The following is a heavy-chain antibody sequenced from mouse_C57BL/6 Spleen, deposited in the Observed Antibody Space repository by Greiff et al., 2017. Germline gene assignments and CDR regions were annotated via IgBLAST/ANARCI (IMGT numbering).Heavy chain of an antibody. CDR3: ASSGNLAYYYGSSYRDYYAMDY. CDR2: ISYDGSN. D-gene: IGHD1-1*01. Sequence: DVKLQESGPGLVKPSQSLSLTCSVTGYSITSGYYWNWIRQFPGNKLEWMGYISYDGSNNYNPSLKNRISITRDTSKNQFFLKLNSVTTEDTATYYCASSGNLAYYYGSSYRDYYAMDYWGQGTSVTVSS. V-gene: IGHV3-6*01. CDR1: GYSITSGYY. J-gene: IGHJ4*01.